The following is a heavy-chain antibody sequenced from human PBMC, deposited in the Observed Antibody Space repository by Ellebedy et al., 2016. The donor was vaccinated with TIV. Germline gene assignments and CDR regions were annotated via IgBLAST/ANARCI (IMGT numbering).Heavy chain of an antibody. Sequence: MPSETLSLTCAVYGGSFSGYYWSWIRQPPGKGLEWIGEITHSGNTNYNPSLKSRVTISVDTSKNQFSLNLSSVTAADTAVYYCARGLARDYWGQGTLVTVSS. CDR1: GGSFSGYY. CDR3: ARGLARDY. CDR2: ITHSGNT. V-gene: IGHV4-34*01. J-gene: IGHJ4*02.